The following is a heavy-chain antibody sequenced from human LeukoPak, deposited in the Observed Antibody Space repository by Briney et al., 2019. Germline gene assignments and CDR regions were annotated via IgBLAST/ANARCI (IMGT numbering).Heavy chain of an antibody. Sequence: GGSLRLSCAASGFTFSSYGMHWVRQAPGKGLEWVAFIRYDGSNKYYADSVKGRFTISRDNSKNTLYLQMNSLRAEDTAVYYCAKDSSLEYCSSTSCPPWFDPWGQGTLVTVSS. CDR1: GFTFSSYG. D-gene: IGHD2-2*01. J-gene: IGHJ5*02. CDR3: AKDSSLEYCSSTSCPPWFDP. V-gene: IGHV3-30*02. CDR2: IRYDGSNK.